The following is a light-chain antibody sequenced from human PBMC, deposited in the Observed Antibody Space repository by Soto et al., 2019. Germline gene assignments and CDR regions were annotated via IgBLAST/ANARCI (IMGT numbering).Light chain of an antibody. J-gene: IGKJ1*01. Sequence: EIVLTQSPATLSLSPGDRATLSCRASRSVGSSLAWYQQKPGQAPRLLIYGASNRATGIPDRFSVSESGTDFTLTISSLEPEDSALFYCQQRSYWPWTFGQGTKVEIK. CDR1: RSVGSS. CDR2: GAS. V-gene: IGKV3-11*01. CDR3: QQRSYWPWT.